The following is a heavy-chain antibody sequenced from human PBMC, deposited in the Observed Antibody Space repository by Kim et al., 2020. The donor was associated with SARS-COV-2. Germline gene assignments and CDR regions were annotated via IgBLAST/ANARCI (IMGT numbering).Heavy chain of an antibody. Sequence: SGKGRFTISRDNAKNSLYLQMNSLRAEDTALYYCAKSDYYYDSSGHYFDYWGQGTLVTVSS. V-gene: IGHV3-9*01. J-gene: IGHJ4*02. D-gene: IGHD3-22*01. CDR3: AKSDYYYDSSGHYFDY.